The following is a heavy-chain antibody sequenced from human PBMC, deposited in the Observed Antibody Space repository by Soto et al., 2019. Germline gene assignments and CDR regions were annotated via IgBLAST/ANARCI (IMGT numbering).Heavy chain of an antibody. CDR3: ARQVGYCISTSCPAGYYYYYGMDV. CDR1: GGSISSSNW. Sequence: SETLSLTCAVSGGSISSSNWWTWVRQPPEKGLEWIGAVYHTGSAYYNPSLEGRVTISVDTSKNQFSLKLTSVTAADTAVYYCARQVGYCISTSCPAGYYYYYGMDVWGQGTTVTVSS. CDR2: VYHTGSA. V-gene: IGHV4-4*02. D-gene: IGHD2-2*01. J-gene: IGHJ6*02.